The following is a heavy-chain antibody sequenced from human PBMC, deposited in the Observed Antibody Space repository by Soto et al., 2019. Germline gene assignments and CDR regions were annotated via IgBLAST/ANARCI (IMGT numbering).Heavy chain of an antibody. CDR2: ISDSGGST. J-gene: IGHJ4*02. CDR1: GFTFSNYA. D-gene: IGHD3-22*01. CDR3: ASRRYYDSRGYYYYYFDY. Sequence: EVQLLESGGGLVQPGGSLRLSCAASGFTFSNYAMSWVRQAPGKGLEWVSGISDSGGSTYYADSVKGRFTISRDNSKNTLILQLSSLRADDTAIYYCASRRYYDSRGYYYYYFDYWGQGTLVTVSP. V-gene: IGHV3-23*01.